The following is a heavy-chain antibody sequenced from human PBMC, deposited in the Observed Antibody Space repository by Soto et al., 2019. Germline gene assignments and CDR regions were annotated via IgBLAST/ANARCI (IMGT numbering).Heavy chain of an antibody. CDR2: IYYSGST. CDR3: ARRFYYCSGGSCYRDNWFDP. CDR1: GCSISRIIYY. D-gene: IGHD2-15*01. Sequence: PETMDLTIRVSGCSISRIIYYGGWINQPPGKRLEWIGSIYYSGSTYYNPSLKSRVTISVDTSKNQFSLKLSSVTAADTAVYYCARRFYYCSGGSCYRDNWFDPWGQGTLVTVSS. J-gene: IGHJ5*02. V-gene: IGHV4-39*01.